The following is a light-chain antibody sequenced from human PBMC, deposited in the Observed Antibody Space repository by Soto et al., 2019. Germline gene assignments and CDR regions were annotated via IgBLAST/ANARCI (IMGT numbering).Light chain of an antibody. CDR2: KFS. CDR1: QSLLRSDGNAY. CDR3: MPVAQLRT. J-gene: IGKJ5*01. V-gene: IGKV2-24*01. Sequence: EIVMTHTPRYLPVTLGQPVSISCKSSQSLLRSDGNAYLNWLHQRPCQPPRLLIYKFSNRFTGVPDRFSGSGAGTDLTLHICRVEAEDVGIYLCMPVAQLRTFGQGTRLEIK.